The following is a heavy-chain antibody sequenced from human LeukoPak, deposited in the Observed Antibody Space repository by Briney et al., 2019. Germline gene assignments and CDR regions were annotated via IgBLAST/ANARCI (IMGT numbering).Heavy chain of an antibody. Sequence: PSETLSLTCAVSGGSISSSNWWSWVRQPPGKGLEWIGEIYHSGNTNYNPSLESRVTILVDTSKNQFSLKLSSVTAADTAVYYCARGGYSLPFDYWGQGTLVTVSS. CDR3: ARGGYSLPFDY. J-gene: IGHJ4*02. D-gene: IGHD1-26*01. CDR2: IYHSGNT. V-gene: IGHV4-4*02. CDR1: GGSISSSNW.